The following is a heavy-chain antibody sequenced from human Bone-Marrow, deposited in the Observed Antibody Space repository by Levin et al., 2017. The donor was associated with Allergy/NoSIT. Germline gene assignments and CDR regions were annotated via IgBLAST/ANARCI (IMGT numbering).Heavy chain of an antibody. CDR3: ARDGMVYYYGSGSFDY. Sequence: PGGSLRLSCAASGFTFSSYAMHWVRQAPGKGLEWVAVISYDGSNKYYADSVKGRFTISRDNSKNTLYLQMNSLRAEDTAVYYCARDGMVYYYGSGSFDYWGQGTLVTVSS. J-gene: IGHJ4*02. CDR1: GFTFSSYA. CDR2: ISYDGSNK. D-gene: IGHD3-10*01. V-gene: IGHV3-30-3*01.